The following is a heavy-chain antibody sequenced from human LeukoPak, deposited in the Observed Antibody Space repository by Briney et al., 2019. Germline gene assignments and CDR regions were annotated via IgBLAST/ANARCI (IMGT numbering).Heavy chain of an antibody. Sequence: SETLSLTCTVSGGSISSTGYYWRWIRQHPGKGLEWIGYIFYSGSTYYNPSLKSRIILSLDTSKNQFSLKLTSVTAADTAVYYCARSGYFYYGMDVWGQGTTVTVSS. J-gene: IGHJ6*02. CDR3: ARSGYFYYGMDV. CDR1: GGSISSTGYY. CDR2: IFYSGST. D-gene: IGHD3-22*01. V-gene: IGHV4-31*03.